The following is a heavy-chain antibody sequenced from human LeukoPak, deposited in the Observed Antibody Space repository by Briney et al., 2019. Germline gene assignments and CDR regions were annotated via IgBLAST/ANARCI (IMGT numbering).Heavy chain of an antibody. Sequence: GASVKVSCKASGYTFTSYYMHWVRQAPGQGLEWMGIINPSGGSTSYAQKFQGRVTMTRDTSTSTVYMELSSLRSEDTAVYYCARSGVVVVANNWFDPWGQGTLVTVSS. CDR3: ARSGVVVVANNWFDP. CDR2: INPSGGST. V-gene: IGHV1-46*01. D-gene: IGHD2-15*01. CDR1: GYTFTSYY. J-gene: IGHJ5*02.